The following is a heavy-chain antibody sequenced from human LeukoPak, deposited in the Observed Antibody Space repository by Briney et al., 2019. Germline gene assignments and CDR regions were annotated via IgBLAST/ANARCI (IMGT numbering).Heavy chain of an antibody. J-gene: IGHJ4*02. CDR3: ASLLIAAAGNNDY. CDR2: IYYSGST. D-gene: IGHD6-13*01. V-gene: IGHV4-39*07. CDR1: SGSISSSSYY. Sequence: SETLSLTCTVSSGSISSSSYYWGWIRQPPGKGLEWIGSIYYSGSTYYNPSLKSRVTISVDKSKNQFSLKLSSVTAADTAVYYCASLLIAAAGNNDYWGQGTLVTVSS.